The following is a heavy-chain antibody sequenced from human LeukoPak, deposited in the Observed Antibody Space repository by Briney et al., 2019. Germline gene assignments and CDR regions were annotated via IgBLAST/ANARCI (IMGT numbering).Heavy chain of an antibody. Sequence: GASVKVSCKASGYTFTSYGISWVRQAPGQGLEWMGWISAYNGNTNYAQKLQGRVTMTTDTSTNTAYMELRSLRSDDTAVYYCARDILQYYNGPRAPFDWGQGTLVTVSS. CDR2: ISAYNGNT. CDR1: GYTFTSYG. CDR3: ARDILQYYNGPRAPFD. D-gene: IGHD3-10*01. J-gene: IGHJ4*02. V-gene: IGHV1-18*01.